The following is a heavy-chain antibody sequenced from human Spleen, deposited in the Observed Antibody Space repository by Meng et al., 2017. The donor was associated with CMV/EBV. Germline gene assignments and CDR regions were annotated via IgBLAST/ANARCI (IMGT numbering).Heavy chain of an antibody. CDR3: AKDVGVGATRGSDY. D-gene: IGHD1-26*01. CDR1: GFTFSDYA. Sequence: GESLKISCAASGFTFSDYAMTWVRQAPGKGLECVSGISRSGESTYYADSVKGRFTISRDNPKKTLYLQMNSLRAEDTAVYYCAKDVGVGATRGSDYWGQGTLVTVSS. CDR2: ISRSGEST. V-gene: IGHV3-23*01. J-gene: IGHJ4*02.